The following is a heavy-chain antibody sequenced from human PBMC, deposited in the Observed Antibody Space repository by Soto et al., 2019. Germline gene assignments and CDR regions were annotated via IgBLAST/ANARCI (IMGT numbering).Heavy chain of an antibody. D-gene: IGHD3-22*01. V-gene: IGHV3-21*01. CDR1: GFTFIGYR. CDR3: ARDGRYYDSSGYYSLFDY. J-gene: IGHJ4*02. Sequence: GGPWSLGCAASGFTFIGYRMNWVPQAPGKGRGWVSSISSRSSYIYYADSVKGRFTISRDNAKKSLHLQMKSLRAEATAVYYCARDGRYYDSSGYYSLFDYWGQGTLVTVSS. CDR2: ISSRSSYI.